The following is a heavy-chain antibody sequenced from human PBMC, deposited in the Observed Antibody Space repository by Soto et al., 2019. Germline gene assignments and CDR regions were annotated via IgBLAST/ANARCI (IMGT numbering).Heavy chain of an antibody. CDR2: ISNTGGRT. CDR3: PNSGYTPSHWFDP. D-gene: IGHD5-18*01. Sequence: EVQLLESGGGLVQPGGSLRLSCAASGFTFSNYAMSWVRQAPGKGLEWVSYISNTGGRTNYADSVKGSFTISRDNSKNTLYQQRNTRRGEHTPFYYCPNSGYTPSHWFDPWGQGPRVPLSS. CDR1: GFTFSNYA. J-gene: IGHJ5*02. V-gene: IGHV3-23*01.